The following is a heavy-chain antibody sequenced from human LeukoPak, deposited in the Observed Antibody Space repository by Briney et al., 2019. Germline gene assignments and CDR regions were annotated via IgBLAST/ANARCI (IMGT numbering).Heavy chain of an antibody. J-gene: IGHJ6*03. V-gene: IGHV4-39*01. Sequence: PSETLSLTCTVSGGSISSSSYYWGWIRQPPGKGLEWIGSIYYSGSTYYNPSLKSRVTISVDTSKNQFSLKLSSVTAADTAVYYCARHGRSYCSSTSCYYYYMDVWSKGATVTVSS. CDR2: IYYSGST. D-gene: IGHD2-2*01. CDR3: ARHGRSYCSSTSCYYYYMDV. CDR1: GGSISSSSYY.